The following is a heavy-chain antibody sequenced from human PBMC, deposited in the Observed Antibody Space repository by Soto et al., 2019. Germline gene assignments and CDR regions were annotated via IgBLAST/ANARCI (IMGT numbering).Heavy chain of an antibody. Sequence: GGSLRLSCAASGFTVSSNYMSWVRQAPGKGLEWVSVIYSGGSTYYADSVKGRFTISRDNSKNTLYLQMNSLRAEDTAVYYCARDNPAPDSSSWYIPYYYGMDVWGQGTTVTVSS. CDR2: IYSGGST. J-gene: IGHJ6*02. V-gene: IGHV3-53*01. D-gene: IGHD6-13*01. CDR3: ARDNPAPDSSSWYIPYYYGMDV. CDR1: GFTVSSNY.